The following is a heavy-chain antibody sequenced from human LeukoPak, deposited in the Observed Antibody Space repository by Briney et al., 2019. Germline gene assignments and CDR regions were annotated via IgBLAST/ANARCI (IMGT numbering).Heavy chain of an antibody. J-gene: IGHJ5*02. CDR2: ISAYNGNT. D-gene: IGHD6-13*01. V-gene: IGHV1-18*01. Sequence: ASVKVSCKASGYTFSNHDISWVRQAPGQGLKWVGWISAYNGNTNYAQNLQGRVTMTTDTSTSTAYMELRSLRSDDTAVYYCARGGYSTGFDPWGQGTLVTVSS. CDR1: GYTFSNHD. CDR3: ARGGYSTGFDP.